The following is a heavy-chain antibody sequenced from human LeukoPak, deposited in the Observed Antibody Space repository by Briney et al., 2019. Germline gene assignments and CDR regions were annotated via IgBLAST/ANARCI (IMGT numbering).Heavy chain of an antibody. V-gene: IGHV3-23*01. J-gene: IGHJ4*02. CDR1: GFTFSSYA. D-gene: IGHD7-27*01. CDR2: ISGSGGGT. Sequence: PGGSLRLSCAASGFTFSSYAMSWVRQAPGKGLEWVSAISGSGGGTYYADSVQGRFTISRDNSENTLYLQMNSLRAEDTALYYCEKEVSGTGDPYFDYWGQGTLVTVSS. CDR3: EKEVSGTGDPYFDY.